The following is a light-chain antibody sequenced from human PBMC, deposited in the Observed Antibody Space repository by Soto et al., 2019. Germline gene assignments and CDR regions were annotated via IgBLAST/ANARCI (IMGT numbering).Light chain of an antibody. Sequence: QSALTQPPSASGSPGQSVTISCTGTSSDVGTYNYVSWHQQHPGKSPKLLIYEGSKRPSGVPDRFSGSKSGNTASLTVSGLQDEDEADYYCISYARSDTYVFGTGTKLTVL. CDR1: SSDVGTYNY. CDR3: ISYARSDTYV. J-gene: IGLJ1*01. V-gene: IGLV2-8*01. CDR2: EGS.